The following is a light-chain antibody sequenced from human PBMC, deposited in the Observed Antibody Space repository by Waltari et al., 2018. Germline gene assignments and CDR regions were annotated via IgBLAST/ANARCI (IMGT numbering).Light chain of an antibody. V-gene: IGKV3D-15*01. Sequence: EIVMTQSPATLSLSPGESATLFCRGSQSVRRTFAWFQQQPGQPPRLLIYGTTTRATGIPSRFSGSGSGTEFSLTISSLQPEDFATYYCQEYAYWPWTFGQGTRVETK. CDR1: QSVRRT. CDR3: QEYAYWPWT. CDR2: GTT. J-gene: IGKJ1*01.